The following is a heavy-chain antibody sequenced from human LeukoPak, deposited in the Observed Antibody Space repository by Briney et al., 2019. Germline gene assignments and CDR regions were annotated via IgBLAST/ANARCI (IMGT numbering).Heavy chain of an antibody. CDR2: VKTKADGGTT. V-gene: IGHV3-15*01. D-gene: IGHD3/OR15-3a*01. J-gene: IGHJ3*01. CDR3: TTEDF. Sequence: GGSLRLSCAGSGFTFSTAWMIWVRQAPGEGLEWVGRVKTKADGGTTDYAAPVKGRFTITRDDSKNTVHLQMNSLKTEDTAVYYCTTEDFWGQGTLVTVSS. CDR1: GFTFSTAW.